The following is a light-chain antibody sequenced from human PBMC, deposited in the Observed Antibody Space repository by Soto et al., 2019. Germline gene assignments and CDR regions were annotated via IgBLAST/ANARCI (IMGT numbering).Light chain of an antibody. CDR2: KAS. CDR1: QTISSW. Sequence: DIQMTQSPSTLSGSVGDRVTITCRASQTISSWLAWYQQKPGKAPKLLIYKASTLKSGLPSRFSGSVYETEFTLTIRSLQPDDFASNYSNHYRRYPDGFGQGAKVDMK. J-gene: IGKJ1*01. V-gene: IGKV1-5*03. CDR3: NHYRRYPDG.